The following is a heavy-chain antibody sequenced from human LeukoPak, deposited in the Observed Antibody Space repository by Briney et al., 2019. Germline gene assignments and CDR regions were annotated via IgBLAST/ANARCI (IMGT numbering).Heavy chain of an antibody. CDR1: DASISSSSYY. V-gene: IGHV4-39*01. CDR2: MHYRGSS. D-gene: IGHD3-22*01. J-gene: IGHJ5*02. Sequence: SETLSLTCTVSDASISSSSYYWGWLRQPPGKGLEWIGSMHYRGSSYYNPSLKSRVTISVDTSKNQFSLKLNSTTAADTATYYCARHGTDYYDSSGYSNWFDPWGQGTLVTVSS. CDR3: ARHGTDYYDSSGYSNWFDP.